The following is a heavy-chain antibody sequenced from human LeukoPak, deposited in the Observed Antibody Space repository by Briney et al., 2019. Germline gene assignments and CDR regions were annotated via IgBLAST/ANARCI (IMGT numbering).Heavy chain of an antibody. Sequence: ASVKVSCKASGYTFTSYGISWVRQAPGQGLEWMGWISAYNGNTNYAQELQGRVTMTTDTSTSTAYMELRSLRSDDTAVYYCARAGRSGILTGYYVVGWFDPWGQGTLVTVSS. J-gene: IGHJ5*02. CDR1: GYTFTSYG. CDR3: ARAGRSGILTGYYVVGWFDP. V-gene: IGHV1-18*01. CDR2: ISAYNGNT. D-gene: IGHD3-9*01.